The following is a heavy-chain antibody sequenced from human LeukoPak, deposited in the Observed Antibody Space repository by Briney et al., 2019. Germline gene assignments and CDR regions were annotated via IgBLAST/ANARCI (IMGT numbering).Heavy chain of an antibody. D-gene: IGHD3-3*01. CDR3: ARGSHYDFWSGSPFYWFDP. Sequence: PSETRSLTCTVSGYSISSGYYWSWIRQPPGKGLEWIGEINHSGSTNYNPSLKSRVTISVDTSKNQFSLKLSSVTAADTAVYYCARGSHYDFWSGSPFYWFDPWGQGTLVTVSS. J-gene: IGHJ5*02. V-gene: IGHV4-38-2*02. CDR1: GYSISSGYY. CDR2: INHSGST.